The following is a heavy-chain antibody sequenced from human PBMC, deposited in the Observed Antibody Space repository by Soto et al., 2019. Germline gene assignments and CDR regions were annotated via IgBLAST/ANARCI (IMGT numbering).Heavy chain of an antibody. Sequence: LRLSCAASGFTFSSYGMHWVRQAPGKGLEWVAVIWYDGSNKYYADSVKGRFTISRDNSRNRLYLQMNSLRAEDTAVYYCARGGVAVAGNDAFDMWGQGTKVTVSS. V-gene: IGHV3-33*01. CDR3: ARGGVAVAGNDAFDM. CDR2: IWYDGSNK. D-gene: IGHD6-13*01. J-gene: IGHJ3*02. CDR1: GFTFSSYG.